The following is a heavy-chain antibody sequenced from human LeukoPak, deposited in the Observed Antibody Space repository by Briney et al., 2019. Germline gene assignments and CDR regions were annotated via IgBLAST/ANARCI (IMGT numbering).Heavy chain of an antibody. V-gene: IGHV3-48*04. J-gene: IGHJ4*02. D-gene: IGHD3-22*01. CDR3: AKDRYYYDSSGYSHFDY. CDR1: GFTFSSYS. Sequence: GGSLRLSCAASGFTFSSYSMNWVRQAPGKGLEWVSYISNSSSTIYYADSVKGRFTISRDNAKNSLYLQMNSLRAEDTAVYYCAKDRYYYDSSGYSHFDYWGQGTLVTVSS. CDR2: ISNSSSTI.